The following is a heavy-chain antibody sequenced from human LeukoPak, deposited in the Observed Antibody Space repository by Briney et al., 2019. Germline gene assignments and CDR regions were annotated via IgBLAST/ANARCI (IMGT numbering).Heavy chain of an antibody. Sequence: PSETLSLTCTVSGGSISSYYWSWIRQTPGKGLEWIGYIYYSGSTNYNPSLKSRVTISVDTSKNQFSLKLSSVTAADTAVYYCASQIYSYGPADYWGQGTLVTVSS. V-gene: IGHV4-59*01. J-gene: IGHJ4*02. D-gene: IGHD5-18*01. CDR2: IYYSGST. CDR1: GGSISSYY. CDR3: ASQIYSYGPADY.